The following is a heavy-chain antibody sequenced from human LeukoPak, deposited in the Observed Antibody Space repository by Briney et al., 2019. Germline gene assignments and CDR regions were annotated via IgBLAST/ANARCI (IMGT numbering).Heavy chain of an antibody. V-gene: IGHV3-21*01. J-gene: IGHJ4*02. CDR1: GFTFSSYS. CDR3: AIMTTVTYIDY. CDR2: ISSSSSYI. D-gene: IGHD4-17*01. Sequence: GGSLRLSCAASGFTFSSYSMNWVRQAPGKGLEWVSSISSSSSYIYHADSVKGRFTISRDNAKNSLYLQMNSLRAEDTAVYYCAIMTTVTYIDYWGQGTLVTVSS.